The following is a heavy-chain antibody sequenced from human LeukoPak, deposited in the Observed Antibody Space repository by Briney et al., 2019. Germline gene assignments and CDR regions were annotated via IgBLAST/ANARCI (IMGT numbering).Heavy chain of an antibody. CDR1: GGTFSSYA. V-gene: IGHV1-69*05. D-gene: IGHD6-19*01. Sequence: SVKVSCKASGGTFSSYAISWVRQAPAQGLEWMGGIIPIFGTANYAQKFQGRVTITTDESTSAAYMELSSLRSEDTAVYYCAREHGYSSGWYFVGPSEQESYNWFDPWGQGTLVTVSS. CDR2: IIPIFGTA. CDR3: AREHGYSSGWYFVGPSEQESYNWFDP. J-gene: IGHJ5*02.